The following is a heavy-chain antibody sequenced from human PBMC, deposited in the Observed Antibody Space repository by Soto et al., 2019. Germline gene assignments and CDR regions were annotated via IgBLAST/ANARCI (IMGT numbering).Heavy chain of an antibody. V-gene: IGHV1-69*06. D-gene: IGHD6-25*01. J-gene: IGHJ6*02. CDR1: GGTFPSYS. CDR3: ARDPVDLFGYMDV. Sequence: QEELVQSGAEVKKPGSSVNVSCKASGGTFPSYSITWVGQAPGQRLEWMGEIIPLLKTVNYAQKFQGRVTITGDRSTSTVYMALSRLRSDDTAVYYCARDPVDLFGYMDVWGHGTTVTVS. CDR2: IIPLLKTV.